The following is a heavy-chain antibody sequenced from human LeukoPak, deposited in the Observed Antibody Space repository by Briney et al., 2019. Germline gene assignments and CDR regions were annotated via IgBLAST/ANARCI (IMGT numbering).Heavy chain of an antibody. D-gene: IGHD1-26*01. CDR2: IXRXXDGGTT. CDR3: TTDRGRTELPLFGY. Sequence: GGSLRLSCAASGXXFXXAWXXXXXXAPGXGLXXVXXIXRXXDGGTTDYPXPVKGRFTISRDDSKNTLYLQMNSLKIEDTAVYYXTTDRGRTELPLFGYWGQGTLVTVSS. V-gene: IGHV3-15*01. CDR1: GXXFXXAW. J-gene: IGHJ4*02.